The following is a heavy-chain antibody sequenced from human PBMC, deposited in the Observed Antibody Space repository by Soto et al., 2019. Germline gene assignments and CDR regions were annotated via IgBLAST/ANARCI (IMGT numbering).Heavy chain of an antibody. CDR2: ISYDGSNK. D-gene: IGHD3-22*01. V-gene: IGHV3-30-3*01. J-gene: IGHJ6*02. CDR1: GFTFSSYA. Sequence: GGSLRLSCAASGFTFSSYAMHWVRQAPGKGLEWGAVISYDGSNKYYADSVKGRFTISRDNSKNTLYLQMNSLRAEDTAVYYCARDSLYYYDSSGYVIYYYYYGMDVWGQGTTVTVSS. CDR3: ARDSLYYYDSSGYVIYYYYYGMDV.